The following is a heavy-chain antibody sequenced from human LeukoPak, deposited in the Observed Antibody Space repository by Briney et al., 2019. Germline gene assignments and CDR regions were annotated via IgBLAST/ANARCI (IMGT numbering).Heavy chain of an antibody. Sequence: ASVKVSCKASGYTFINYGISWVRQAPGQGPEWMGWISAYNGNTNYAQKLQGRVTMTTVRSTSTAYMELRSLRSDDTAVYYCARDQVVAGTAQEFDYWGQGTLVTVSS. V-gene: IGHV1-18*01. D-gene: IGHD6-19*01. J-gene: IGHJ4*02. CDR1: GYTFINYG. CDR2: ISAYNGNT. CDR3: ARDQVVAGTAQEFDY.